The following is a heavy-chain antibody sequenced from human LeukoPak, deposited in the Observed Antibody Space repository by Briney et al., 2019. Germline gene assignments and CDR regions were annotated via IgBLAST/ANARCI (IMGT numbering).Heavy chain of an antibody. V-gene: IGHV1-8*01. CDR1: GYTFTSYD. J-gene: IGHJ6*03. Sequence: ASVKVSCKASGYTFTSYDINWVRQATGQGLEWMGWMNPNSGNTGYAQKFQGRVTITRNTSISTAYMELSSLRSEDTAVYYCARVGVGYDFWSGYSYYYYYMDVWGKGTTVTVSS. CDR3: ARVGVGYDFWSGYSYYYYYMDV. D-gene: IGHD3-3*01. CDR2: MNPNSGNT.